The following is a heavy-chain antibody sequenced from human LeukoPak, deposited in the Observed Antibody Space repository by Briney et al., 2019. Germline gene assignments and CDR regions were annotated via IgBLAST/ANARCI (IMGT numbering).Heavy chain of an antibody. CDR3: AKTWEYIDWFHP. V-gene: IGHV3-30*02. J-gene: IGHJ5*02. CDR1: GFTFSSYG. Sequence: PGGTLRLSCAASGFTFSSYGMHWVRQAPGKGLEWVAFIRYDGSNKYYADSVKGRFTISRDNSKNTLYLQMNSLRAEDTAVYYCAKTWEYIDWFHPWAQGTLVTVSS. D-gene: IGHD2/OR15-2a*01. CDR2: IRYDGSNK.